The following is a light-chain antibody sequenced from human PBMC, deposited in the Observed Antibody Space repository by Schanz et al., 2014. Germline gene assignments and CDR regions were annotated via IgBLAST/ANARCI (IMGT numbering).Light chain of an antibody. Sequence: DIQMTQSPSTLSASVGDRVTITCRASQSISSWLAWYQQKPGKAPKLLIYKASSLESGVPSRFSGSGSGTEFTLTISSLQPDDFATYYCQQYITYPTIFGGGTKVEIK. CDR1: QSISSW. CDR3: QQYITYPTI. V-gene: IGKV1-5*03. J-gene: IGKJ4*01. CDR2: KAS.